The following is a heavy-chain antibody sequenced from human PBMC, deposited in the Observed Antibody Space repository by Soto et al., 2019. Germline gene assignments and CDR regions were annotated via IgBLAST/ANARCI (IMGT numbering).Heavy chain of an antibody. CDR3: GLWFETNYFDY. CDR2: ISTYNGNT. V-gene: IGHV1-18*01. Sequence: QIQLVQSGAEVKKPGASVKVSCKASGYTFSSFGITWVRQAPGQGLEWMGWISTYNGNTNYAQKLQGRVTMTTDTATSKAYMEPRSLTSDDTAFYYCGLWFETNYFDYWGQGTLVTVSS. J-gene: IGHJ4*02. D-gene: IGHD3-10*01. CDR1: GYTFSSFG.